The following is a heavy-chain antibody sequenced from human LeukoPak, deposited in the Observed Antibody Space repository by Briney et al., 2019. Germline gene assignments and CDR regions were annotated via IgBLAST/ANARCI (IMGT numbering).Heavy chain of an antibody. CDR3: ARVRGSLRYDAFDV. V-gene: IGHV4-59*01. Sequence: SETLSLTCTVSGGSISSYYWSWIRQPPGKGLEWIGYIYYSGSTNYNPSLKSRVTISVDTSKNQFSLKLSSVTAADTAVYYCARVRGSLRYDAFDVWGQGTVVSISS. CDR2: IYYSGST. D-gene: IGHD5/OR15-5a*01. CDR1: GGSISSYY. J-gene: IGHJ3*01.